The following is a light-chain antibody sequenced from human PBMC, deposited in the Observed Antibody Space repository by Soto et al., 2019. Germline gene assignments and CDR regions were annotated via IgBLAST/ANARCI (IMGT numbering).Light chain of an antibody. V-gene: IGKV1-5*03. CDR2: KAS. J-gene: IGKJ1*01. Sequence: DLQMTQSPSTLSASVGDGVTITCRASQSITDWLAWYQQKPGKAPKFLIYKASNLEGGVPSRFSGSGSGTEFTLTISSVQPDDFATYYCQYWDDYSWTFGQGTKVEIK. CDR1: QSITDW. CDR3: QYWDDYSWT.